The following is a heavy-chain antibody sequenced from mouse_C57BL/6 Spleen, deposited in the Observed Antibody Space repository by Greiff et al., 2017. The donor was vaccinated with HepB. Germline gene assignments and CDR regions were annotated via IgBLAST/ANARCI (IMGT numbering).Heavy chain of an antibody. J-gene: IGHJ4*01. Sequence: QVQLQQPGAELVKPGASVKLSCKASGYTFTSYWMQWVKQRPGQGLEWIGEIDPSDSYTNYNQKFKGKATLTVDTSSSTAYMQLSSLTSEDSAVYYCARSSIYDGYYYAMDYWGQGTSVTVSS. CDR3: ARSSIYDGYYYAMDY. CDR2: IDPSDSYT. D-gene: IGHD2-3*01. CDR1: GYTFTSYW. V-gene: IGHV1-50*01.